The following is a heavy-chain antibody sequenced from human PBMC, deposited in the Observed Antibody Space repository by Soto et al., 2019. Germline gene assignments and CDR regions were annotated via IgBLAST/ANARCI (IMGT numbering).Heavy chain of an antibody. J-gene: IGHJ4*02. CDR2: INAGNGNT. Sequence: QVQLVQSGAEVKKPGASVKVSCKASGYTFTSYAMHWVRQAPGQRLEWMGWINAGNGNTKYSQKFQGRVTITRDTSASTAYMELSSLRSEDTAVYYCARGRGYSYGRYYFDYWGQGTLVTXSS. V-gene: IGHV1-3*01. CDR1: GYTFTSYA. CDR3: ARGRGYSYGRYYFDY. D-gene: IGHD5-18*01.